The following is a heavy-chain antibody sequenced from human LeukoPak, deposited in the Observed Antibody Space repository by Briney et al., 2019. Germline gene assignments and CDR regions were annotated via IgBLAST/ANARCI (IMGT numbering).Heavy chain of an antibody. CDR1: GFTFSSYE. V-gene: IGHV3-48*03. CDR3: ARGPLRFLEWLGNYVDY. CDR2: ISSSGSTI. Sequence: GGSLRLSCSASGFTFSSYEMNWVRQAPGKGLEWVSYISSSGSTIYYADSVKGRFTTSRDNAKNSLYLQMNSLRAEDTAVYYCARGPLRFLEWLGNYVDYWGQGTLVTVSS. D-gene: IGHD3-3*01. J-gene: IGHJ4*02.